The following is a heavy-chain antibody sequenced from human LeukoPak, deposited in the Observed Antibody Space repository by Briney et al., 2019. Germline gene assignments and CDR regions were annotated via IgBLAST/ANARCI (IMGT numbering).Heavy chain of an antibody. CDR1: GFTFSSYG. V-gene: IGHV3-23*01. CDR3: AKRYYDILTGRTSLDY. D-gene: IGHD3-9*01. Sequence: GGSLRLSCAASGFTFSSYGMSWVRQAPGKGLEWVSAISGSGGSTYYADSVKGRFTISRDNSENTLYLQMNSLRAEDTAVYYCAKRYYDILTGRTSLDYWGQGTLVTVSS. J-gene: IGHJ4*02. CDR2: ISGSGGST.